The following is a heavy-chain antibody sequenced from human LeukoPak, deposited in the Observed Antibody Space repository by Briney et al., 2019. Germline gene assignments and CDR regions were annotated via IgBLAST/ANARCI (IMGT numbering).Heavy chain of an antibody. Sequence: SETLSLTCTVSGGSISSSSYYWGWIRQPPGKGLEWIGSIYYSGSTYYNPSLKSRVTISVDTSKNQFSLKLSSVTAADTAVYYCAGLYPVPAAVDVWGKGTTVTVSS. D-gene: IGHD2-2*01. CDR2: IYYSGST. CDR1: GGSISSSSYY. J-gene: IGHJ6*04. CDR3: AGLYPVPAAVDV. V-gene: IGHV4-39*01.